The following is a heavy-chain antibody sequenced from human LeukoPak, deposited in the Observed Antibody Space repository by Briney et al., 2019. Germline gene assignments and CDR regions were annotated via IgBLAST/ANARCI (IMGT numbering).Heavy chain of an antibody. J-gene: IGHJ4*02. Sequence: PGGSLRLSCTASGFTFRDYAMSWVRQAPGKGLEWVGFIRSKAYGGTTEYAASVKGRFTISRDDSKSIAYLQMNTLKAEDTAVYYCTTGYSSSWYGEFDYWGQGTLVTVSS. CDR3: TTGYSSSWYGEFDY. CDR1: GFTFRDYA. D-gene: IGHD6-13*01. CDR2: IRSKAYGGTT. V-gene: IGHV3-49*04.